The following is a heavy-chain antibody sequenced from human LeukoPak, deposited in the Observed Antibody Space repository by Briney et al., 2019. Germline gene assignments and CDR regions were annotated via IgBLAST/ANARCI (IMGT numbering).Heavy chain of an antibody. J-gene: IGHJ4*02. V-gene: IGHV3-15*01. D-gene: IGHD3-22*01. Sequence: GGSLRLSCAASGFTFSNAWMGWVRQAPGKGLEWVGRIKSKTDGGTTDYAAPVKGRFTISRDDSKNTLYLQMNSLKTEDTAVYYCTTLLDYYDSSGFVYWGQGTLVTVSS. CDR2: IKSKTDGGTT. CDR3: TTLLDYYDSSGFVY. CDR1: GFTFSNAW.